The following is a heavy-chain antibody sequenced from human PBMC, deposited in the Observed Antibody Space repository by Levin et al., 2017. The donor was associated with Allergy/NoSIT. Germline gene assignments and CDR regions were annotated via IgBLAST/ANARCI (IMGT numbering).Heavy chain of an antibody. CDR3: TKGHYSGVYQ. D-gene: IGHD2-2*01. CDR2: IYSDGST. V-gene: IGHV3-53*01. J-gene: IGHJ4*02. Sequence: ASVKVSCAASGFSVSNHYMTWVRQGPGKGLECVSVIYSDGSTYYADSVRGRFTISRDSFRNTLSLQMNSLRDDDTAVYYCTKGHYSGVYQWGQGTLDTVSS. CDR1: GFSVSNHY.